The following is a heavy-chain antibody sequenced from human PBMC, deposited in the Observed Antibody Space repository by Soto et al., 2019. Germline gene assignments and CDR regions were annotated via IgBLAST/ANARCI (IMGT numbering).Heavy chain of an antibody. D-gene: IGHD2-21*01. V-gene: IGHV1-69*01. J-gene: IGHJ4*02. CDR1: GGGNLRDYR. CDR2: IIPKLGSA. Sequence: QVQLVQSGAEVKEPGSSVKVSCKDSGGGNLRDYRTTWVLRAPGQGREWMGGIIPKLGSANYAQNFQGRVTVTADAYTNPVYMELRSLRSDDTALYYGARGGDGYNIGAVYLGQGTPVTFYS. CDR3: ARGGDGYNIGAVY.